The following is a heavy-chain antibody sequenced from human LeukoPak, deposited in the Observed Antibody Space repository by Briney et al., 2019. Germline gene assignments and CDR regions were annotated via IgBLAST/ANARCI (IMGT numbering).Heavy chain of an antibody. CDR1: GGSISSSSYY. Sequence: ETLSLTCTVSGGSISSSSYYWGWIRQTPGKGLDWVSVIYTGGSTNYGDSVKGRFTISRDNSKNTLYLQMNSLRADDTAIYYCARGQSYCGADCYSDWGQGTLVTVSS. CDR2: IYTGGST. V-gene: IGHV3-66*01. CDR3: ARGQSYCGADCYSD. J-gene: IGHJ4*02. D-gene: IGHD2-21*02.